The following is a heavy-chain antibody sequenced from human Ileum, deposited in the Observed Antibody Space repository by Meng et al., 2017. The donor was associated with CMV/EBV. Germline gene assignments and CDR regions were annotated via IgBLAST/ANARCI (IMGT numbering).Heavy chain of an antibody. V-gene: IGHV3-7*01. D-gene: IGHD6-19*01. CDR2: IKQDGNEI. CDR1: GFPFSSYW. J-gene: IGHJ4*02. Sequence: GESPKISCESSGFPFSSYWMSWVRQAPGKGLERVANIKQDGNEIYYVDSVKGRFTISRDNSKNSLYLQMNSLRAEDTAVYYCARGGGRYEYWGQGTLVTVSS. CDR3: ARGGGRYEY.